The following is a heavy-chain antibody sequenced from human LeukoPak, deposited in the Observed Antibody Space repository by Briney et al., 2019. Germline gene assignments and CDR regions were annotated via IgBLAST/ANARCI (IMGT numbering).Heavy chain of an antibody. D-gene: IGHD3-3*01. CDR3: ARGGRITIFGVVISYFDY. CDR1: GYDFTAHF. V-gene: IGHV1-46*01. CDR2: INPSGGST. Sequence: ASVKVSCKASGYDFTAHFMHWIRQAPGQGLEWMGIINPSGGSTSYAQKFQGRVTMTRDTSTSTVYMELSSLRSEDTAVYYCARGGRITIFGVVISYFDYWGQGTLVTVSS. J-gene: IGHJ4*02.